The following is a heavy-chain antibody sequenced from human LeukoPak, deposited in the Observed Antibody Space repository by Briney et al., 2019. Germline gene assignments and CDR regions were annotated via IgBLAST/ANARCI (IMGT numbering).Heavy chain of an antibody. Sequence: PEASVKVSCKASGYTFTGYYMHWVRQAPGQGLEWMGWINPNSGGTNYAQKFQGRVTMTRDTSISTAYMELSRLRSDDTAVYYCARVEVGSSSPSDYWGQGTLVTVSS. CDR3: ARVEVGSSSPSDY. J-gene: IGHJ4*02. CDR1: GYTFTGYY. D-gene: IGHD6-6*01. CDR2: INPNSGGT. V-gene: IGHV1-2*02.